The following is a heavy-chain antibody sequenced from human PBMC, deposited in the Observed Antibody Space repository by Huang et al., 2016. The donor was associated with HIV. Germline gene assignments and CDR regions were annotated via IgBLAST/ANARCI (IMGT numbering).Heavy chain of an antibody. V-gene: IGHV3-48*01. J-gene: IGHJ3*02. Sequence: EVQLMESGGGLVQPGGSLSLSCAASGFPFSTYNMNWVRQAPVKGLEWVSYITSSSGSIYYADSVKGRFTISRDNAKNSLYLQMNSRRAEDTAVYYCARFGSYYYGSGSYLDAFDIWGQGTMVTVSS. CDR1: GFPFSTYN. CDR2: ITSSSGSI. D-gene: IGHD3-10*01. CDR3: ARFGSYYYGSGSYLDAFDI.